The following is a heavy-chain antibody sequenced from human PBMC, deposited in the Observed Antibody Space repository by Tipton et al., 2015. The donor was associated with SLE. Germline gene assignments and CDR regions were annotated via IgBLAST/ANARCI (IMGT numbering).Heavy chain of an antibody. Sequence: TLSLTCAVSGYSISSGYYWSWIRQPPGKGLEWIGSIYHSGSTYYNPSLKSRVTISVDTSKNQFSLKLSSVTAADTAVYYCARRSGGFLDYWGQGTLVTVSS. D-gene: IGHD3-10*01. V-gene: IGHV4-38-2*01. CDR2: IYHSGST. J-gene: IGHJ4*02. CDR1: GYSISSGYY. CDR3: ARRSGGFLDY.